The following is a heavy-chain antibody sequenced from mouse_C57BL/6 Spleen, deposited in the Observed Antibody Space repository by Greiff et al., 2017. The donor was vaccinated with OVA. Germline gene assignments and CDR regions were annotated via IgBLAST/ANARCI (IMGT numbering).Heavy chain of an antibody. CDR1: GYTFTDYN. CDR3: ARDYDGFAY. D-gene: IGHD2-4*01. J-gene: IGHJ3*01. Sequence: LVEPGASVKIPCKASGYTFTDYNMDWVKQSHGKSLEWIGDINPNNGGTIYNQKFKGKATLTVDKSSSTAYMELRSLTSEDTAVYYCARDYDGFAYWGQGTLVTVSA. CDR2: INPNNGGT. V-gene: IGHV1-18*01.